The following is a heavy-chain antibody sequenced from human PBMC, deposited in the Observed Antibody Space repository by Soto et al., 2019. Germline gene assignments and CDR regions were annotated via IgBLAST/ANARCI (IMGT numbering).Heavy chain of an antibody. V-gene: IGHV1-2*02. J-gene: IGHJ6*02. D-gene: IGHD3-10*01. CDR3: ARFMVRGVIKYYGMDV. Sequence: ASVKVSCKASGYTFTGYYMHWVRQAPGQGLERMGWINPNSGGTNYAQKFQGRVTMTRDTSISTAYMELSRLRSDDTAVYYCARFMVRGVIKYYGMDVWGQGTTVTSP. CDR1: GYTFTGYY. CDR2: INPNSGGT.